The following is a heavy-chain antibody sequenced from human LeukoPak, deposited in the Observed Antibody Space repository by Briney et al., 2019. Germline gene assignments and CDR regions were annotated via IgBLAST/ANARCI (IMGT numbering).Heavy chain of an antibody. CDR3: ASEVGATTGY. CDR2: IWYDGSNK. D-gene: IGHD1-26*01. J-gene: IGHJ4*02. CDR1: GFTFSSYG. V-gene: IGHV3-33*01. Sequence: GGSLRLSCAASGFTFSSYGMHWVRQAPVKGLEWVAVIWYDGSNKYYADSVKGRFTISRDNSKNTLYLQMNSLRAEDTAVYYCASEVGATTGYWGQGTLVTVSS.